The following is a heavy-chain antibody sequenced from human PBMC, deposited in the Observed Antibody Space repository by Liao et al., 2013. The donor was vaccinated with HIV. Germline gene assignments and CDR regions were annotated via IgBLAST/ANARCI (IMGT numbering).Heavy chain of an antibody. CDR1: GGSISSYY. Sequence: QVQLQESGPGLVKPSETLSLTCTVSGGSISSYYWSWIRQPAGKGLEWIGRIYTSGSTNYNPSLKSRVTMSVDTSKNQFSLKLSSVTAADTAVYYCAREAIAAAGYYYYYMDVWGKGTTVTVSS. CDR3: AREAIAAAGYYYYYMDV. D-gene: IGHD6-13*01. V-gene: IGHV4-4*07. CDR2: IYTSGST. J-gene: IGHJ6*03.